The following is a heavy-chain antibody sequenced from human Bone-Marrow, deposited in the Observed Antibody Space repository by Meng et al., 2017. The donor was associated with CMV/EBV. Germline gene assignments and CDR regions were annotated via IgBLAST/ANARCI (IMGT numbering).Heavy chain of an antibody. J-gene: IGHJ4*02. Sequence: GGSLRLSCAASGFTSSDHYMDWVRQAPGKGLEWVGRIRNKRDKVTTEYAASVKGRFSISRDDSNQSVHLQMNSLKTEDTAVYYCVRDSGDYYDDYWGQGTLVTVYS. CDR2: IRNKRDKVTT. D-gene: IGHD1-26*01. V-gene: IGHV3-72*01. CDR1: GFTSSDHY. CDR3: VRDSGDYYDDY.